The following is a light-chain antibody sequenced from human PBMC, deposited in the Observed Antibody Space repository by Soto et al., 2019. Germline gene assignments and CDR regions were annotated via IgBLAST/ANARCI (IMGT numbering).Light chain of an antibody. Sequence: AIRMTQSPSSFSASTGDRVTITCRASQDISTYLAWYQQKPGKAPKLLIYSASSLQSGVPANFSGSGSGTDFTLTISRLQSEDFATYYCQQYYSYPYTFGQGTKVEIK. CDR1: QDISTY. CDR3: QQYYSYPYT. V-gene: IGKV1-8*01. CDR2: SAS. J-gene: IGKJ2*01.